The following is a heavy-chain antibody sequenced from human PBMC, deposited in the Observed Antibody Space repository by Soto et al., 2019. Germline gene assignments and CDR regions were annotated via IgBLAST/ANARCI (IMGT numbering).Heavy chain of an antibody. V-gene: IGHV1-69*13. D-gene: IGHD5-18*01. CDR2: IIPIFGTA. CDR3: ARDPWTMDTAMVRDY. J-gene: IGHJ4*02. CDR1: GGTFSSYA. Sequence: SVNVSCKASGGTFSSYAISWVRQAPGQGLEWMGGIIPIFGTANYAQKFQGRVTITADESTSTAYMELSSLRSEDTAVYYCARDPWTMDTAMVRDYWGQGTLVTVSS.